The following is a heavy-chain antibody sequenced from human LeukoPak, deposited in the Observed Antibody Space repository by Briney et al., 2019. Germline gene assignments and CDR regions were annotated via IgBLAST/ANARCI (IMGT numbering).Heavy chain of an antibody. CDR1: GFTFSSYA. CDR2: ISYDGSNK. Sequence: GGSLRLSCAASGFTFSSYAMHWVRQAPGKGLEWVAVISYDGSNKYYADSVKGRFTISRGNSKNTLYLQMNSLRAEDTAVYYCARDLSRSRPDCSGGSCYSVYWGQGTLVTVSS. J-gene: IGHJ4*02. D-gene: IGHD2-15*01. V-gene: IGHV3-30*04. CDR3: ARDLSRSRPDCSGGSCYSVY.